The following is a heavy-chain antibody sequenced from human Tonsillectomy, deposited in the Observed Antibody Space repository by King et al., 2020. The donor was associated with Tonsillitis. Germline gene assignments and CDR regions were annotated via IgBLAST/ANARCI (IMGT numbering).Heavy chain of an antibody. Sequence: QLVQSGAEVKKPGASVKVSCKASGYTFTAYYMHWVRQAPGQGLEWMGWINPNSGGTNYAQKFKGWVTMTRDTSISTAYMELSRLRSDDTAVYYCARSILHYYYMDVWGKGTPVTVSS. CDR3: ARSILHYYYMDV. J-gene: IGHJ6*03. D-gene: IGHD2-15*01. CDR1: GYTFTAYY. V-gene: IGHV1-2*04. CDR2: INPNSGGT.